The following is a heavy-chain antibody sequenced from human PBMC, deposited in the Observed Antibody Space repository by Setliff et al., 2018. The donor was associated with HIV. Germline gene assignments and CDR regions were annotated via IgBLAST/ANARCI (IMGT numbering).Heavy chain of an antibody. V-gene: IGHV3-30*04. CDR3: ARGGSQLPARFYFYMDV. Sequence: GGSLRLSCAASGFTFSSYAMHWVRQAPGKGLEWVAVISYDGSNKYYADSVKGRFTISRDNSKNTLYLQKNSLRPEDTAVYYCARGGSQLPARFYFYMDVWGKGTTVTVSS. CDR1: GFTFSSYA. J-gene: IGHJ6*03. D-gene: IGHD2-2*01. CDR2: ISYDGSNK.